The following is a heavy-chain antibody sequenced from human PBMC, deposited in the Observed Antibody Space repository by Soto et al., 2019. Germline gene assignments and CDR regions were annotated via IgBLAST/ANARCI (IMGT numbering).Heavy chain of an antibody. D-gene: IGHD6-13*01. Sequence: QVQLQESGPGLLKPSETLSLTCTVSGGSISSYFYIWVRQPPGKGLEWIGSVYYTGTTDYNPSLKSRVTISVDTSKTQFSLNLRSVTAADTAVYYCARDLAAVPRAFDYWGRGTLDTVSS. CDR2: VYYTGTT. J-gene: IGHJ4*02. V-gene: IGHV4-59*01. CDR1: GGSISSYF. CDR3: ARDLAAVPRAFDY.